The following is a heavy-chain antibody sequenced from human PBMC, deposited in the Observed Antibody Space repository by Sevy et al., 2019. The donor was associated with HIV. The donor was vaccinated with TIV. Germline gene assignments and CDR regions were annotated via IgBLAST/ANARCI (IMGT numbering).Heavy chain of an antibody. J-gene: IGHJ1*01. D-gene: IGHD1-1*01. CDR1: GFTFTSFS. CDR2: ISYDGSNK. Sequence: GGSLRLSCAASGFTFTSFSMHWVHQAPGEGLEWVATISYDGSNKYYADSVKGRFTISRDNSKNYLYLQMNSLRAEDTAVYCCALERLSSNVAEYFQNWGQGTLVTVSS. V-gene: IGHV3-30-3*01. CDR3: ALERLSSNVAEYFQN.